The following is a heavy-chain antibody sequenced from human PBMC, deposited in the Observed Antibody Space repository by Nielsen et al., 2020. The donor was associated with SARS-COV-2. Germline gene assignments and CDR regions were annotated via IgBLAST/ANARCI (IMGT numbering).Heavy chain of an antibody. Sequence: GESLKISCAASGFTFSTYGMHWVRQAPGKGLEWVAVISYDGSNKYYVDSVKGRFTISRDNSKNTLYLQMSSLREEDTAVYYCAKDWTAIVVVPSGGVDYWGQGTPVTVSS. CDR2: ISYDGSNK. V-gene: IGHV3-30*18. CDR3: AKDWTAIVVVPSGGVDY. J-gene: IGHJ4*02. CDR1: GFTFSTYG. D-gene: IGHD2-15*01.